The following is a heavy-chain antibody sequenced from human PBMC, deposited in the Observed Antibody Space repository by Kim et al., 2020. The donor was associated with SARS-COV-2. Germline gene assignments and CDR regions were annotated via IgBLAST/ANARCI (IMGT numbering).Heavy chain of an antibody. Sequence: GGSLRLSCAASGFTFSSYGMHWVRQAPGKGLEWVAVIWYDGSNKYYADSVKGRFTISRDNSKNTLYLQMNSLRAEDTAVYYCARDQYYDSSGSGPLDAFDFWGQGTMVNGSS. V-gene: IGHV3-33*01. D-gene: IGHD3-22*01. J-gene: IGHJ3*01. CDR3: ARDQYYDSSGSGPLDAFDF. CDR2: IWYDGSNK. CDR1: GFTFSSYG.